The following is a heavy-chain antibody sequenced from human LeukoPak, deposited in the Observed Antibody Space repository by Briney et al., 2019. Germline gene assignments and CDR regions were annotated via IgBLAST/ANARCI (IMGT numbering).Heavy chain of an antibody. CDR2: IRSKANTYAT. V-gene: IGHV3-73*01. J-gene: IGHJ4*02. D-gene: IGHD3-22*01. CDR3: SSPYYYDGSSYYSLYY. CDR1: GFTFSGSG. Sequence: GGSLRLSCAASGFTFSGSGMHWGRQASGKGLEWVGRIRSKANTYATAYAASVKGRFTISRDDSKNTAYLQMNSLKTEDTAMYYCSSPYYYDGSSYYSLYYWGQGTLVTVSS.